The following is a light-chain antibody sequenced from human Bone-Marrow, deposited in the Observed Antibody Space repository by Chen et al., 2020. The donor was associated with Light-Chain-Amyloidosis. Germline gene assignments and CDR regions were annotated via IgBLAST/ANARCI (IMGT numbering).Light chain of an antibody. CDR2: RDT. Sequence: SYELTQPPSVSVSPGQTARITCSGDDLPTKYAYWYQQKPGQAPVLVIHRDTERPSGISERFSGSSSGTTATLTRSEVQAEEEADYTWGSADSSGTYEVICGGGSKLTVL. CDR1: DLPTKY. V-gene: IGLV3-25*02. CDR3: GSADSSGTYEVI. J-gene: IGLJ2*01.